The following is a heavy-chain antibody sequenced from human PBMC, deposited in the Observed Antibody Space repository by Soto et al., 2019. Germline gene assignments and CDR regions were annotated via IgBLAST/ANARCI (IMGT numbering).Heavy chain of an antibody. CDR3: ARLSDQGYYYDSSGYPAREYYFDY. Sequence: GEALKISCKGSGYSFTSDWIGWVRQMPGKGLEWMGIIYPGDSDTRYSPSFQGQVTISADKSISTAYLQWSSLKASDTAMYYCARLSDQGYYYDSSGYPAREYYFDYWGQGTLVTVSS. V-gene: IGHV5-51*01. J-gene: IGHJ4*02. D-gene: IGHD3-22*01. CDR1: GYSFTSDW. CDR2: IYPGDSDT.